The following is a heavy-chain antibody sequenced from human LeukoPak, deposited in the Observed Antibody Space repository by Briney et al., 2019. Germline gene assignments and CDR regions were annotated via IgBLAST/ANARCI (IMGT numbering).Heavy chain of an antibody. CDR1: GFRFSDYW. V-gene: IGHV3-7*01. D-gene: IGHD2-2*01. CDR3: ARGQYCSSTSCWRFDY. CDR2: IKQDGSEK. Sequence: GGSLRLSCAASGFRFSDYWMAWVRQAPGKGLDWVANIKQDGSEKSYADSVKGRFTISRDNAMESLYLQMNSPRVEDTAVYYCARGQYCSSTSCWRFDYWGQGAQVTVSS. J-gene: IGHJ4*02.